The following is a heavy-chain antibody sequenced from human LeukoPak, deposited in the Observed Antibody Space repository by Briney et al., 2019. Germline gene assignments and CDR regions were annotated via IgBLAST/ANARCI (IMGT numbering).Heavy chain of an antibody. J-gene: IGHJ6*02. V-gene: IGHV4-31*03. CDR1: GGSISSGGYY. CDR3: ARGRLGPGSPYYYGSSRIYYGMDV. Sequence: SETLSLTCTVSGGSISSGGYYWSWIRQHPGKGLEWIGYIYYSGSTYYNPSLKSRVTISVDTSKNQFSLKLSSVTAAGTAVYYCARGRLGPGSPYYYGSSRIYYGMDVWGQGTTVTVSS. CDR2: IYYSGST. D-gene: IGHD3-10*01.